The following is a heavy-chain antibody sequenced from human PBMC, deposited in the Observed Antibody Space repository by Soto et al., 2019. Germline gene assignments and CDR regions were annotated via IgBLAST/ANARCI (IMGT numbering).Heavy chain of an antibody. D-gene: IGHD3-22*01. J-gene: IGHJ6*02. CDR3: AREPPYDSSGYYGYYYYGMDV. CDR2: ISYDGSNK. V-gene: IGHV3-30-3*01. Sequence: QVQLVESGGGVVQPGRSLRLSCAASGFTFSSYAMHWVRQAPGKGLEWVAVISYDGSNKYYADSVKGRFTISRDNSKNTLYLQMNSLRAEDTAVYYCAREPPYDSSGYYGYYYYGMDVWGQGTTVTVSS. CDR1: GFTFSSYA.